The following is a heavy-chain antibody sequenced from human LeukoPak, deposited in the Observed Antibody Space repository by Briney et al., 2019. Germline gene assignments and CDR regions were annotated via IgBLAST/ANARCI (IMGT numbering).Heavy chain of an antibody. CDR2: IIPIFGTA. D-gene: IGHD2-8*01. V-gene: IGHV1-69*13. J-gene: IGHJ4*02. CDR1: GGTFSSYA. CDR3: ARGCMLFFSMDY. Sequence: GASVKVSCKASGGTFSSYAISWVRQAPGQGLEWMGGIIPIFGTANYARKFQGRVTITADESTSTAYMELSSLRSEDTAVYYCARGCMLFFSMDYWGQGTLVTVSS.